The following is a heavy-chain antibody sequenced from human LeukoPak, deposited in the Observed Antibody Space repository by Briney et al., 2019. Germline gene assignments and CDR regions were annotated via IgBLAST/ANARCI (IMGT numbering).Heavy chain of an antibody. J-gene: IGHJ4*02. D-gene: IGHD3-22*01. CDR3: TTGYYYYSSGSYH. V-gene: IGHV3-15*01. CDR1: GFTLNNAW. CDR2: IKRKTDGGTT. Sequence: GGSLRLSCAASGFTLNNAWMTWVRQAPGKGLEWVGRIKRKTDGGTTDYAAPVKGRFTISRDDSQNTLYLQMNSLKTEDTAMYYCTTGYYYYSSGSYHWGQGTLVTVSS.